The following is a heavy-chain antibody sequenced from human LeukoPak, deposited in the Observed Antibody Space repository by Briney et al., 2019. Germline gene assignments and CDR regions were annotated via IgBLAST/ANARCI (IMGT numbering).Heavy chain of an antibody. J-gene: IGHJ4*02. Sequence: ASVKVSCKASGYTFTSYGISWVRQAPGQGLEWMGWISAYNGNTNYAQKLQGGVTMTTDTSTSTAYMELRSLRSDDTAVYYCARDQKVDYDSSGYYPYFDYWGQGTLVTVSS. CDR1: GYTFTSYG. CDR2: ISAYNGNT. V-gene: IGHV1-18*01. D-gene: IGHD3-22*01. CDR3: ARDQKVDYDSSGYYPYFDY.